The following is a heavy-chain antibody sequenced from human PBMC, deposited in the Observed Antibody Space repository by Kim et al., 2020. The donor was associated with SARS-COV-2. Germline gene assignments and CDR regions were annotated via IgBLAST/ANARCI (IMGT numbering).Heavy chain of an antibody. V-gene: IGHV3-74*01. Sequence: GGSLRLSCAASGFTFSTFGMHWVRQAPGKGLVWVSRINSDGSSTNYADSVKGRFTISRDNAKNTVYLQMNSLRAEDTAVYYCARAGLYYFDHWGQGTLVTVSS. CDR3: ARAGLYYFDH. J-gene: IGHJ4*02. CDR1: GFTFSTFG. CDR2: INSDGSST.